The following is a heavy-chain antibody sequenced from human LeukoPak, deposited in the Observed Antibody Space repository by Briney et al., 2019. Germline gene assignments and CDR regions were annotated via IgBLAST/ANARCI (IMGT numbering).Heavy chain of an antibody. CDR1: GFNFDDYA. V-gene: IGHV3-9*01. CDR3: TRRAARWQFDL. D-gene: IGHD5-24*01. CDR2: INWKTGNG. Sequence: GRSLRLSCAVSGFNFDDYAMHWVRQAPGRGLEWVSGINWKTGNGIYADSVKGRFTISRDDAKNSLYLQMSSLRAEDTALYYCTRRAARWQFDLWGRGTLLTVSS. J-gene: IGHJ2*01.